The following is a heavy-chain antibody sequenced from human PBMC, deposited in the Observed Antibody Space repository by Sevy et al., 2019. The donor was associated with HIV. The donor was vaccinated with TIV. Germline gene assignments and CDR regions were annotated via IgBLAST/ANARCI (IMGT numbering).Heavy chain of an antibody. CDR3: ARDSTTRPRVLDY. CDR2: IYFTGNT. Sequence: SETLSLTCSVSGDSISSYFWTWVRQSPGKGLEWIGNIYFTGNTDYSPSLKSRVTLSLDTSKSHFSLILNSVTAADTAVYYCARDSTTRPRVLDYWGQGTLVTVSS. CDR1: GDSISSYF. D-gene: IGHD1-1*01. J-gene: IGHJ4*02. V-gene: IGHV4-59*01.